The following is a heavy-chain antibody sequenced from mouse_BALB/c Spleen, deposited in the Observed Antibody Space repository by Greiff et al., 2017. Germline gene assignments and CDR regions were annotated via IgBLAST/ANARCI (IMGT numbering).Heavy chain of an antibody. Sequence: VHVKQFGAELVKPGASVKISCKASGYTFTDYNMDWVKQSHGKSLEWIGDINPNYDSTSYNQKFKGKATLTVDKSSSTAYMELRSLTSEDTAVYYCARYVTTAWYFDVWGAGTTVTVSS. CDR2: INPNYDST. J-gene: IGHJ1*01. CDR3: ARYVTTAWYFDV. CDR1: GYTFTDYN. V-gene: IGHV1-18*01. D-gene: IGHD1-2*01.